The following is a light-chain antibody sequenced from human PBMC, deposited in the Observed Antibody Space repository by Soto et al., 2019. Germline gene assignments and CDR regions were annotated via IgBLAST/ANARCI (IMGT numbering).Light chain of an antibody. J-gene: IGKJ1*01. CDR3: QQYNNWPMWT. Sequence: EIVMTQSPATLSVSPGERATLSCRASQSITRNLAWYQQSPGQAPRLLIYGASTRATGIPAGFSGSGSGTEFTLTINSLQSEDFAVYYCQQYNNWPMWTFGQGTKVDIK. V-gene: IGKV3-15*01. CDR1: QSITRN. CDR2: GAS.